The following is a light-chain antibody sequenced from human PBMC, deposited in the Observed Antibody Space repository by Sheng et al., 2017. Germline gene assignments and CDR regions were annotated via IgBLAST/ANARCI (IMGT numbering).Light chain of an antibody. CDR2: ADV. Sequence: QPPSVSVAPGQTARITCGGNNIGSKNVHWYQQKPGQAPVLVVYADVDRPSGIPERFSGSNSENMATLAISRVEAGDEADYVCHVWDASSDRGVFGGGTKLTVL. CDR1: NIGSKN. CDR3: HVWDASSDRGV. J-gene: IGLJ3*02. V-gene: IGLV3-21*02.